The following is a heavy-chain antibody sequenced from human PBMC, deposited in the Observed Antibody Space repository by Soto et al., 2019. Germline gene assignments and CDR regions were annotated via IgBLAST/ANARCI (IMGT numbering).Heavy chain of an antibody. J-gene: IGHJ3*02. CDR3: ARAYDYVWGSPDPGAFDI. CDR1: GFTFSSYS. CDR2: ISSSSSTI. D-gene: IGHD3-16*01. Sequence: GGSLRLSCAASGFTFSSYSMNWVRQAPGKGLEWVSYISSSSSTIYYADSVKGRFTISRDNAKNSLYLQMNSLRDEDTAVYYCARAYDYVWGSPDPGAFDIWGQGTIVTVSS. V-gene: IGHV3-48*02.